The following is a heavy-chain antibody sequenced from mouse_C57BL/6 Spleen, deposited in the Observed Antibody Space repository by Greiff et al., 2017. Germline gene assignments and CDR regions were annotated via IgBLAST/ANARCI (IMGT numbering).Heavy chain of an antibody. CDR1: GYTFTSYW. Sequence: VKLQQPGAELVRPGTSVKLSCKASGYTFTSYWMHWVKQRPGQGLEWIGVIDPSDSYTNYNQKFKCKATLTVDTSSSTAYMQLSSLTSEDSAVYYCATGNYAMDYWGQGTSVTVSS. CDR3: ATGNYAMDY. J-gene: IGHJ4*01. V-gene: IGHV1-59*01. CDR2: IDPSDSYT.